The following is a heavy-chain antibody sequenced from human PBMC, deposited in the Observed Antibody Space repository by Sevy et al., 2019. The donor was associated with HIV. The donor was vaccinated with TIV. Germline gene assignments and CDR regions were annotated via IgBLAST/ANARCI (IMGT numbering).Heavy chain of an antibody. CDR2: MNPNSGNT. CDR3: ARFLSTSYYYYHAMDV. CDR1: GYTFTTYD. Sequence: ASVKVSCKASGYTFTTYDINWVRQATGQGLEWMGWMNPNSGNTGSAQKFQGRVTMTRNTSIETAYMELSSLRSEDTAVYYCARFLSTSYYYYHAMDVWGQGTTVTVSS. V-gene: IGHV1-8*01. D-gene: IGHD2-2*01. J-gene: IGHJ6*02.